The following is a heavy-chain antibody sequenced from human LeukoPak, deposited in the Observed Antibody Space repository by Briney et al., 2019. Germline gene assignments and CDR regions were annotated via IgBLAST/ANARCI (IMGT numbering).Heavy chain of an antibody. J-gene: IGHJ4*02. V-gene: IGHV3-48*01. CDR3: ASSSRPYYFDY. D-gene: IGHD6-13*01. Sequence: GGPLRLSCAASGFTFSSYSMNWVRQAPGKGLEWVSYISSSSSTIYYADSVKGRFTISRDNAKNSLYLQMNSLRAEDTAVYYCASSSRPYYFDYWGQGTLVTVSS. CDR2: ISSSSSTI. CDR1: GFTFSSYS.